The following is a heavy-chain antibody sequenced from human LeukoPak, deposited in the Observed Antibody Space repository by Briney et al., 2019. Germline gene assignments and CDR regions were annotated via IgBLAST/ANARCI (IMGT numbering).Heavy chain of an antibody. CDR3: ARPGHYMDV. CDR1: GGSFSGYY. CDR2: INHSGST. J-gene: IGHJ6*03. Sequence: SETLSLACAVYGGSFSGYYWSWIRQPPGKGLEWIGEINHSGSTNYNPSLKSRVTISVDTSKNQFSLKLSSVTAADTAVYYRARPGHYMDVWGKGTTVTVSS. V-gene: IGHV4-34*01.